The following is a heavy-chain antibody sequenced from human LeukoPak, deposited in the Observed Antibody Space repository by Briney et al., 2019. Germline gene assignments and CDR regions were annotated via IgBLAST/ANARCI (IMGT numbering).Heavy chain of an antibody. D-gene: IGHD6-13*01. V-gene: IGHV1-8*03. Sequence: ASVKVSCKASGYAFSNYGITWVRQATGQGLEWMGWMNPNSGNTGYAQKFQGRVTITRNTSISTAYMELSSLRSEDTAVYYCARGRTFSSSWYRSDYYYYMDVWGKGTTVTVSS. CDR2: MNPNSGNT. J-gene: IGHJ6*03. CDR1: GYAFSNYG. CDR3: ARGRTFSSSWYRSDYYYYMDV.